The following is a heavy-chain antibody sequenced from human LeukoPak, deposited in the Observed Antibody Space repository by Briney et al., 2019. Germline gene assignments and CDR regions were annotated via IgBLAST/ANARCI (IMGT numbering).Heavy chain of an antibody. CDR1: SGSISSGSYY. J-gene: IGHJ4*02. Sequence: PSETLSLTCTVSSGSISSGSYYWSWIRQPAGKGLEWIGRIYTSGSTYYNPSLKSRVTISVDTSKNQFSLKLSSVTAADTAVYYCARDRRFLELHPLDYWGQGTLVTVSS. V-gene: IGHV4-61*02. CDR2: IYTSGST. D-gene: IGHD3-3*01. CDR3: ARDRRFLELHPLDY.